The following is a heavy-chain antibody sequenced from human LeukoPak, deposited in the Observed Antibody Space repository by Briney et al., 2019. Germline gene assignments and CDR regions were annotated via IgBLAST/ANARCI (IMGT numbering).Heavy chain of an antibody. CDR2: TSGSGVNS. J-gene: IGHJ4*02. CDR3: AKEYSGYDFDC. D-gene: IGHD5-12*01. V-gene: IGHV3-23*01. CDR1: GFTLRSYD. Sequence: GRSLRLSCAASGFTLRSYDMSSVRQAPGKGLEWVAATSGSGVNSYYADSVRGRFTISRDNSQNTLYLHMDSLRAEDTALYYCAKEYSGYDFDCWGQGTLVTVSS.